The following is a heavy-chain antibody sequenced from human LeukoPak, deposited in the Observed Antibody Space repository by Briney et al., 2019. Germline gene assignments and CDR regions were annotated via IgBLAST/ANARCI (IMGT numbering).Heavy chain of an antibody. CDR1: GFTVSSNY. Sequence: GGSLRLSCAASGFTVSSNYMSWVRQAPGKGLEWVSVIYSGGSTYYADSVKGRFTISGDNSKNTLYLQMNSLRAEDTAVYYCARGPYSSSWYADYWGQGTLVTVSS. CDR3: ARGPYSSSWYADY. D-gene: IGHD6-13*01. CDR2: IYSGGST. J-gene: IGHJ4*02. V-gene: IGHV3-66*01.